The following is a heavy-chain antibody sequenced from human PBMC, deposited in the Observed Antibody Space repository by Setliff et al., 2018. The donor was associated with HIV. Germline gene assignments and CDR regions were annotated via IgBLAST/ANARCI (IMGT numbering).Heavy chain of an antibody. CDR2: IDWDDDK. Sequence: TLSLTCTVSGHSINSRDHYWTWIRQPPGKALEWLARIDWDDDKFYSTSLKTRLTISKDTFKNQVVLTMTNMDPVDTATYYCARIRRRITIFGVVTDYGMDVWGQGTTVTVSS. V-gene: IGHV2-70*16. D-gene: IGHD3-3*01. J-gene: IGHJ6*02. CDR3: ARIRRRITIFGVVTDYGMDV. CDR1: GHSINSRDHY.